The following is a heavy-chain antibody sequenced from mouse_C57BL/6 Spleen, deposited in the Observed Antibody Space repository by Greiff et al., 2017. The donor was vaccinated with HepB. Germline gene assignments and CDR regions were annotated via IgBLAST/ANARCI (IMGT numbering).Heavy chain of an antibody. V-gene: IGHV5-6*01. CDR3: ARLTGSFDY. Sequence: EVKLMESGGDLVKPGGSLKLSCAASGFTFSSYGMSWVRQTPDKRLEWVATISSGGSYTYYPDSVKGRFTISRDNAKNTLYLQMSSLKSEDTAMYYCARLTGSFDYWGQGTTLTVSS. CDR2: ISSGGSYT. J-gene: IGHJ2*01. CDR1: GFTFSSYG. D-gene: IGHD4-1*01.